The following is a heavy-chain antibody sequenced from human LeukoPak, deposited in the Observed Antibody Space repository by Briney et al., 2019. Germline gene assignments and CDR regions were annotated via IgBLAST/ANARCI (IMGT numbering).Heavy chain of an antibody. CDR3: ARYIAVVTATDY. Sequence: GGSLRLSCAASGFSFSDYSMNWVRQAPGKGLEWVSSISSSSSYIYYADSVKGRFTISRDNAKNSLYLQMNSLRAEDTAVYYCARYIAVVTATDYWGQGTLVTVSS. CDR2: ISSSSSYI. J-gene: IGHJ4*02. CDR1: GFSFSDYS. D-gene: IGHD2-21*02. V-gene: IGHV3-21*01.